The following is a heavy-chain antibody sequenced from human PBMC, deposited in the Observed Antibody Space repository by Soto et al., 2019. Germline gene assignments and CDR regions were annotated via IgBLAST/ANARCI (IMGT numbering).Heavy chain of an antibody. CDR1: GGSISSYY. CDR2: IYYSGST. CDR3: ARVIAVAGTFFDY. V-gene: IGHV4-59*01. J-gene: IGHJ4*02. Sequence: ASETLSLTCTVSGGSISSYYWSWIRQPPGKGLEWIGYIYYSGSTNYNPSLKSRVTISVDTSKNQFSLKLSSVTAADTAVYYCARVIAVAGTFFDYWGQGTLVTVSS. D-gene: IGHD6-19*01.